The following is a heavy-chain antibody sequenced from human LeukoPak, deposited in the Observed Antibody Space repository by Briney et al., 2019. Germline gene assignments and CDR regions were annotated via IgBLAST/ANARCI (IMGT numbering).Heavy chain of an antibody. CDR2: ISSSGGST. CDR3: VRRAPGFSSGWLDY. CDR1: GFTFTTYA. V-gene: IGHV3-64*01. J-gene: IGHJ4*02. D-gene: IGHD6-19*01. Sequence: GGSLTLSCAASGFTFTTYAMHWVRQAPGKGLEYVSAISSSGGSTFYANSVKGRFTISRDNLKNTLYLQMGSLRAEDMALYYCVRRAPGFSSGWLDYWGQGTLVTVSS.